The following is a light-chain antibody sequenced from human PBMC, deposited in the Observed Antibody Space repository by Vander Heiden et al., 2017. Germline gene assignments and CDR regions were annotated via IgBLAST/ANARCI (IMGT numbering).Light chain of an antibody. Sequence: EIVWTKSPATLSVPPGDRATLSCRVSQSVSSNLAGYQQNPGQAPQLLIYGASTRATGIPARFSGSGSGTEFTLPISSLQSEDFAVYYCQQDNNCPRTFGQGTKVEIK. V-gene: IGKV3-15*01. J-gene: IGKJ1*01. CDR1: QSVSSN. CDR2: GAS. CDR3: QQDNNCPRT.